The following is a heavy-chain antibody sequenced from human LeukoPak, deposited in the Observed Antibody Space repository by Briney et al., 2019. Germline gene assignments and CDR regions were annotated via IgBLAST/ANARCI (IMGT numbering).Heavy chain of an antibody. CDR1: GGSISSGGYS. CDR3: ASRTS. Sequence: SETLSLTCAVSGGSISSGGYSWSWIRQPPGKGLEWIGYIYHSGSTYYNPSLKSRVTISVDRSKNQFSLKLSSVTAADTAVYYCASRTSWGQGTLVTVSS. V-gene: IGHV4-30-2*01. D-gene: IGHD3-3*01. J-gene: IGHJ4*02. CDR2: IYHSGST.